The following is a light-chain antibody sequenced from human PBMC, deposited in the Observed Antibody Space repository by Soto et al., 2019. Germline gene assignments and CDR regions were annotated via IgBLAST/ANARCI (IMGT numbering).Light chain of an antibody. J-gene: IGLJ1*01. CDR1: SYNIGSNY. CDR2: RNN. CDR3: AAWDDSLSGSYV. V-gene: IGLV1-47*01. Sequence: QSVLTQPPSAYGTPGQRVTISCSGSSYNIGSNYVYWYQQLPGTAPKLLIYRNNQRPSGVPDRFSGSKSGTSASLAISGLRSEDEADYYCAAWDDSLSGSYVFGNGTKLTVL.